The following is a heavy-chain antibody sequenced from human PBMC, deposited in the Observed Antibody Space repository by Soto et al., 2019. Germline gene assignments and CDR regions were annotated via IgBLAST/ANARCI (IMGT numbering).Heavy chain of an antibody. D-gene: IGHD2-15*01. CDR3: AKRLSIVVAATQDAFDI. J-gene: IGHJ3*02. CDR2: ISHDGNSK. V-gene: IGHV3-30-3*02. CDR1: GFTFTSYA. Sequence: QVQLVESGGGVVQPGESLRLSCAASGFTFTSYAMHWVRQAPGKGLEWVAVISHDGNSKTYADSVKGRFTISRDNSKNTLYLQMSSVRVEDTAVYYCAKRLSIVVAATQDAFDIWGQGTMVTVSS.